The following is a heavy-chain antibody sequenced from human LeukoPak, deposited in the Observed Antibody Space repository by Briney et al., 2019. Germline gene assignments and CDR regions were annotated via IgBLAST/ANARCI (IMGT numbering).Heavy chain of an antibody. Sequence: LRLSCAASGFTFSSYAMSWVRQAPGKGLEWVSAISGSGGSTYYADSVKGRFTISRDNSKNTLYLQMNSLRAEDTAVYYCAKVGYSSGFGMDVWGKGTTVTVSS. V-gene: IGHV3-23*01. D-gene: IGHD6-19*01. CDR3: AKVGYSSGFGMDV. J-gene: IGHJ6*04. CDR2: ISGSGGST. CDR1: GFTFSSYA.